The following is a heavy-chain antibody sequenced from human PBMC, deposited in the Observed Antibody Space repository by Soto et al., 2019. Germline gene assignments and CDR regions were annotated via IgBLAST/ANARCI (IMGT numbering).Heavy chain of an antibody. CDR1: GGSISSYY. Sequence: SETLSLTCTVSGGSISSYYWSWIRQPPGKGLEWIGYIYYSGSTNYNPSLKSRVTISVDTSKNQFSLKLSSVTAADTAVYYCTGRYGGTLDYWGQGTLVTVSS. CDR3: TGRYGGTLDY. V-gene: IGHV4-59*08. CDR2: IYYSGST. D-gene: IGHD4-17*01. J-gene: IGHJ4*02.